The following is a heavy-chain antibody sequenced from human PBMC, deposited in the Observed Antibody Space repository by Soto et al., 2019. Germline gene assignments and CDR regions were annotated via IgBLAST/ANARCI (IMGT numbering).Heavy chain of an antibody. Sequence: SETLSLTCAVYGGSFSGYYWSWIRQPPGKGLEWIGEINHSGSTNYNPPLKSRVTISVDTSKNQFSLKLSSVTAADTAVYYCASREYYDFWSGYYREAYYYGMDVWGQGTTVTVSS. J-gene: IGHJ6*02. D-gene: IGHD3-3*01. CDR2: INHSGST. CDR1: GGSFSGYY. V-gene: IGHV4-34*01. CDR3: ASREYYDFWSGYYREAYYYGMDV.